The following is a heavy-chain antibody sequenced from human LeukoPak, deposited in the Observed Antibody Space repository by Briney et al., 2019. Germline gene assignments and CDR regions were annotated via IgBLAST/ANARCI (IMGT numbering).Heavy chain of an antibody. CDR2: IWYDGTNK. Sequence: QTRGSLRLSCAASGFTFSSYWMSWVRQAPGKGLEWVAVIWYDGTNKYYPDSVRGRFTISRDDSKNTLYLQMNSLRAEDTAVYYCAKDRSRLSQGQRGLSPLDYWGQGTLVTVSS. J-gene: IGHJ4*02. CDR1: GFTFSSYW. CDR3: AKDRSRLSQGQRGLSPLDY. V-gene: IGHV3-33*06. D-gene: IGHD2/OR15-2a*01.